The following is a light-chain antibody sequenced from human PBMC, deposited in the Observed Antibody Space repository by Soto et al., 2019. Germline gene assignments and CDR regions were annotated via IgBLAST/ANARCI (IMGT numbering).Light chain of an antibody. V-gene: IGKV3-15*01. J-gene: IGKJ4*01. CDR2: GPS. CDR1: QSVSSN. Sequence: EIVMTQSPATLSVAPGERATLSCRTSQSVSSNLAWYQQKPGQAPRLLIYGPSTRATGIPARFSGSGSGTEVTLTISSLQSEDFAVYYWQQYNNWPPLTFGGGTKVEIK. CDR3: QQYNNWPPLT.